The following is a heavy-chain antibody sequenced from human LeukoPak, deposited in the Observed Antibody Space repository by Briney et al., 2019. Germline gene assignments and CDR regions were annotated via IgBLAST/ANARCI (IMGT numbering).Heavy chain of an antibody. V-gene: IGHV1-18*04. D-gene: IGHD3-3*01. CDR3: VASWSGHLGYFDY. CDR2: ISAHNGNT. J-gene: IGHJ4*02. Sequence: ASVKVSCKASGYKFTSYGISWVRQAPGQGLEWMGWISAHNGNTKFLQKFQGRVTLTTDTSTSTAYMELRSLRSDDTAVYYCVASWSGHLGYFDYWGQGTLVTVSS. CDR1: GYKFTSYG.